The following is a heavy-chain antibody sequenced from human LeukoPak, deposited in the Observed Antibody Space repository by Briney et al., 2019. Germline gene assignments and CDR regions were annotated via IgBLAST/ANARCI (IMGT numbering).Heavy chain of an antibody. J-gene: IGHJ4*02. D-gene: IGHD3-22*01. Sequence: GGSLRLSCAASGFTFSSYEMNWVRQAPGKGLEWVSYISSSGSTIYYADSVKGRFTVSRDNAKNSLYLQMNSLRAEDTAVYYCARDAYYYDSSGYYLPAGADYWGQGTPVTVSS. CDR1: GFTFSSYE. V-gene: IGHV3-48*03. CDR3: ARDAYYYDSSGYYLPAGADY. CDR2: ISSSGSTI.